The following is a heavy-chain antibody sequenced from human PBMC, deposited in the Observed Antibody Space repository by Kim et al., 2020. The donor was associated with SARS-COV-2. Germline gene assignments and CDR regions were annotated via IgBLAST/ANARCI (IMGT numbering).Heavy chain of an antibody. J-gene: IGHJ4*02. D-gene: IGHD4-4*01. Sequence: STCYEDAVKGRFTISRDNSKNTLYLQMNSRRAEDTAVYYCAKGIRLQVDYWGQGTLVTVSS. CDR2: ST. V-gene: IGHV3-23*01. CDR3: AKGIRLQVDY.